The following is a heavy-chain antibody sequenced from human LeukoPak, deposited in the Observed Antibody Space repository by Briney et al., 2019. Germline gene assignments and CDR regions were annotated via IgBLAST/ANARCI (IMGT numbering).Heavy chain of an antibody. CDR3: ARAAFNVVFGNWFDP. Sequence: KPSETLSLTCTVSSGSIGSSSNYWGWIRPAPGKGLELTGTVYYSGSTFYNPSLKSRVTISVDTSKNQFSLKLRSVTAADTAIYYCARAAFNVVFGNWFDPWGQGTLVTVSS. D-gene: IGHD2-8*01. CDR2: VYYSGST. V-gene: IGHV4-39*01. CDR1: SGSIGSSSNY. J-gene: IGHJ5*02.